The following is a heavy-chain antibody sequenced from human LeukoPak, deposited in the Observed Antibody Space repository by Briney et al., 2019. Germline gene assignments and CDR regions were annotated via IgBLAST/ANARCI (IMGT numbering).Heavy chain of an antibody. D-gene: IGHD6-6*01. CDR2: ISPTGSTT. CDR1: GFTFSSYW. Sequence: QPGGSLRLSCAASGFTFSSYWMYWARQLPGKGLVWVSRISPTGSTTSFADSVKGRFTVSRDNAKNTLYLQVNNLRAEDTAVYYCARGPNSNWSGLDFWGQGTLLTVSS. CDR3: ARGPNSNWSGLDF. J-gene: IGHJ4*02. V-gene: IGHV3-74*01.